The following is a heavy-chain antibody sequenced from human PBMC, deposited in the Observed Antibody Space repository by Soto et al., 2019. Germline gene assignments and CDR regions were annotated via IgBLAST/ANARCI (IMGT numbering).Heavy chain of an antibody. D-gene: IGHD3-10*01. V-gene: IGHV3-33*01. Sequence: QVQLVESGGGVVQPGRSLRLSCAASGFTFRSYGMHWVRQAPGKGLEWVAVIWYDGSNKYYADSVKGLFTISRYNSRKTLYMQMNSLGAEDTAVYYCARDLYMVRFGCYVTDGGVGDFWGPGTLVTVS. CDR3: ARDLYMVRFGCYVTDGGVGDF. J-gene: IGHJ4*02. CDR1: GFTFRSYG. CDR2: IWYDGSNK.